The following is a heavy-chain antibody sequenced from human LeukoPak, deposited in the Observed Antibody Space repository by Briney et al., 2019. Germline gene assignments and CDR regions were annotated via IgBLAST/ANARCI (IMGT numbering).Heavy chain of an antibody. CDR1: GGSISTGGYY. J-gene: IGHJ3*02. Sequence: SETLSLTCTVSGGSISTGGYYWSWIRQPPGKGLEWIGYISYSGGTYYNPSLKGRVSISADTSKSKFSLKLSSLTAADTAIYYCASTSKYIGSGRDDSFDIWGQGTMVTVSS. CDR3: ASTSKYIGSGRDDSFDI. D-gene: IGHD3-10*01. CDR2: ISYSGGT. V-gene: IGHV4-30-4*01.